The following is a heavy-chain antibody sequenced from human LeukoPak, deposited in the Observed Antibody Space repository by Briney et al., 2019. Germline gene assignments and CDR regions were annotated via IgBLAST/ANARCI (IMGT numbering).Heavy chain of an antibody. V-gene: IGHV3-23*01. CDR2: ISGSGGST. CDR1: GFTFSNYA. D-gene: IGHD5/OR15-5a*01. CDR3: ARDSPIVSTSYYYYYGMDV. J-gene: IGHJ6*02. Sequence: PGGSLRLSCAASGFTFSNYAMSWVRQAPGKGLEWVSGISGSGGSTSYADSVKGRFTISRDNAKNSLYLQMNSLRAEDTAVYYCARDSPIVSTSYYYYYGMDVWGQGTTVTVSS.